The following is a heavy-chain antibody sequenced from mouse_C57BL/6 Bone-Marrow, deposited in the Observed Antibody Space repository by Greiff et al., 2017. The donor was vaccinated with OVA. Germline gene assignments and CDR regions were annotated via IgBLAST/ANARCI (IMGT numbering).Heavy chain of an antibody. CDR2: IYPRSGNT. CDR3: ARGLYSNYGFAY. V-gene: IGHV1-81*01. Sequence: VQLQQSGAELARPGASVKLSCKASGYTFTSYGISWVKQRTGQGLEWIGEIYPRSGNTYYNEKFKGKATLTADKSSSTAYMELRSLTSEDSAVYFCARGLYSNYGFAYWGQGTLVTVSA. J-gene: IGHJ3*01. D-gene: IGHD2-5*01. CDR1: GYTFTSYG.